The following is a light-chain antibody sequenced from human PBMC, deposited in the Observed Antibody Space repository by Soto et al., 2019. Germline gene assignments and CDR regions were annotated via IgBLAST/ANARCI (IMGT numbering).Light chain of an antibody. V-gene: IGLV1-44*01. CDR2: SNN. CDR1: SSNIGSNT. J-gene: IGLJ1*01. Sequence: QSVLTQPPSASGTPGQRVTISCSGSSSNIGSNTVNWYQQLPGTAPKLLIYSNNQRPSGVPDRFSGSKSGTSASLAISGLQSEDGTDYYCAAWDDSLNGHYVFGTGTKLTVL. CDR3: AAWDDSLNGHYV.